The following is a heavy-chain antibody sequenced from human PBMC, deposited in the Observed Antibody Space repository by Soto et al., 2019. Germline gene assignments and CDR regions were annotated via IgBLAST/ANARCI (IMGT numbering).Heavy chain of an antibody. Sequence: QVQLVQSGAEVKKPGASVKVSCKASGYTFTTYDISWVRQAPGQGLEWMGRISTYNGNTNYPQSLQGRLTMTTDTSTRTAYMELRSLRSDDTAVYYCSRDPYNVLMVNAPNLYGMDVWGKGTTVTVSS. J-gene: IGHJ6*04. CDR2: ISTYNGNT. V-gene: IGHV1-18*01. D-gene: IGHD2-8*01. CDR3: SRDPYNVLMVNAPNLYGMDV. CDR1: GYTFTTYD.